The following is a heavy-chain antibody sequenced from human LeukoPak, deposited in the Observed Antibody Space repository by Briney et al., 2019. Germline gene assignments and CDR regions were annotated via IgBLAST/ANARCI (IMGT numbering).Heavy chain of an antibody. D-gene: IGHD3-3*01. CDR1: GFTVSSNY. Sequence: PGGSLRLSCAASGFTVSSNYMSWVRQAPGKGLEWVSVIYSGGSTYYADSVEGRFSISRDNSKNTLCLQMNSLSAEDTAIYYCAKLGYDFWSGYNTYFDYWGQGTLVTVSS. CDR2: IYSGGST. V-gene: IGHV3-53*01. CDR3: AKLGYDFWSGYNTYFDY. J-gene: IGHJ4*02.